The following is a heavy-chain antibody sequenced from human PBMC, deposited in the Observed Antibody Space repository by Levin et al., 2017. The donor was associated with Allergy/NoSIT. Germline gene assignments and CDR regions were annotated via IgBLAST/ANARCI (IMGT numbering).Heavy chain of an antibody. CDR3: ARHYGTHDSIED. Sequence: ASVKVSCKASGYTFTGYYMHWVRQAPGQGLEWMGWINPNSGGTNYAQKFQGRVTMTRDTSISTAYMELSRLRSDDTAVYYCARHYGTHDSIEDWGQGTLVTVSS. CDR2: INPNSGGT. V-gene: IGHV1-2*02. D-gene: IGHD3-22*01. J-gene: IGHJ4*02. CDR1: GYTFTGYY.